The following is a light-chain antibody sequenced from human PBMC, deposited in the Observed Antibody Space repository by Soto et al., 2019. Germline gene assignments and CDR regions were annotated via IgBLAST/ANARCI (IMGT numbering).Light chain of an antibody. J-gene: IGLJ2*01. CDR1: NSNIGDNT. CDR2: RDN. CDR3: ATWDDRVIGVV. V-gene: IGLV1-44*01. Sequence: QAVVTQSPSVSGTPGQRVTISCVGSNSNIGDNTVNWYQQLPGTAPKLLIYRDNRRPSGVPDRFSGSKSGTSASLAISGLRSDDEADYYCATWDDRVIGVVFGGGTKLTVL.